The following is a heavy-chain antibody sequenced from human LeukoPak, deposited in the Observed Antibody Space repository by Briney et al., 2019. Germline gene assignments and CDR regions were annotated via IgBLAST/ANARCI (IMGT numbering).Heavy chain of an antibody. J-gene: IGHJ3*02. D-gene: IGHD3-22*01. Sequence: PGGSLRLSCAASGFTFSSCHMNWVRQAPGKGLEWISHISSNSGTMYYADSVKGRFTISRDNAKNSLFLQMNSLRDEDTALYYCFTYYYDSESTVDIWGQGTMVTVSS. V-gene: IGHV3-48*02. CDR2: ISSNSGTM. CDR1: GFTFSSCH. CDR3: FTYYYDSESTVDI.